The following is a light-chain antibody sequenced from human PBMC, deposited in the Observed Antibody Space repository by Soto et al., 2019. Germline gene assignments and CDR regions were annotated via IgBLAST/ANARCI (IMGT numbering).Light chain of an antibody. CDR3: AAWDGSLSGRV. V-gene: IGLV1-47*01. CDR1: SSNIGTNS. CDR2: RNN. Sequence: QSVLTQPPSASGTPGQRVTISCSGSSSNIGTNSVYWYQQLPGTAPKLLVYRNNQRPSGVSDRSSVSKSGTSASLAISGLRSEDEADYYCAAWDGSLSGRVFGGGTKLTVL. J-gene: IGLJ3*02.